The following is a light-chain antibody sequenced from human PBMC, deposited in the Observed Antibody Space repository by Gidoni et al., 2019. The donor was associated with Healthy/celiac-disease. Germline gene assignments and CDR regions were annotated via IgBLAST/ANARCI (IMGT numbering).Light chain of an antibody. Sequence: DIQMTQSPSSQSASVGDRVTITCRASQSISSYLNWYQQKPGKAPKLLIYAASSLQSWVPSRFSGSGSGTDFTLTISSLQPEDFATYYCQQSYSTPWTFGQGTKVEIK. CDR2: AAS. CDR3: QQSYSTPWT. CDR1: QSISSY. V-gene: IGKV1-39*01. J-gene: IGKJ1*01.